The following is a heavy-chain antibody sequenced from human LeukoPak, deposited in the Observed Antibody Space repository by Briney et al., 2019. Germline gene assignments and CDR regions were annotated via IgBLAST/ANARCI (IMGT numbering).Heavy chain of an antibody. CDR2: IRYDGGNK. D-gene: IGHD3-9*01. J-gene: IGHJ4*02. CDR1: GFPFSNYG. V-gene: IGHV3-30*02. CDR3: AKDPFYYDILTGPDY. Sequence: GGSLRLSCAASGFPFSNYGLHWVRQAPAKGLEWVAFIRYDGGNKNYADSVQGRCTISRDNSKNTLCLQMHSLRAGDTAVYYCAKDPFYYDILTGPDYWGQGTLVTVSS.